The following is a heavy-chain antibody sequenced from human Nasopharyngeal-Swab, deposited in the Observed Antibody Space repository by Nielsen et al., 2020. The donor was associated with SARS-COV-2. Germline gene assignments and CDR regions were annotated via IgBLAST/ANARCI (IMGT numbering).Heavy chain of an antibody. Sequence: GESLKLSCAASGFTFSSYAMSWVRQAPGKGLEWVSAISGSGGGTYYADSVKGRFTISRDNSKNTLYLQMNSLRAEDTAVYYCAKALNYYDSSGYSLGHWGQGTLVTVSS. CDR1: GFTFSSYA. CDR2: ISGSGGGT. D-gene: IGHD3-22*01. V-gene: IGHV3-23*01. J-gene: IGHJ4*02. CDR3: AKALNYYDSSGYSLGH.